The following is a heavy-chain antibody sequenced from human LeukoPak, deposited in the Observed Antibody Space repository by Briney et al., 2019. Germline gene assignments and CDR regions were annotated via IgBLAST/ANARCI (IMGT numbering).Heavy chain of an antibody. D-gene: IGHD6-19*01. CDR1: GFTFSSYA. J-gene: IGHJ4*02. CDR3: AKDPAEYSSGWYDYFDY. CDR2: ISGSGGSI. V-gene: IGHV3-23*01. Sequence: GGSLRLSCAASGFTFSSYAMSWVRQAPGKGLEWVSAISGSGGSIYYADSVKGRFTISRDNSKNTLYLQMNSLRAEDTAVYYCAKDPAEYSSGWYDYFDYWGQGTLVTVSS.